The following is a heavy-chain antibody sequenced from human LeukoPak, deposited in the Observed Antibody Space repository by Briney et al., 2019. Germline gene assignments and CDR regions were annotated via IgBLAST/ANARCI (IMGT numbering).Heavy chain of an antibody. V-gene: IGHV1-8*01. Sequence: ASVKVSCKASGYTFTSYDINWVRQATGQGLEWMGWMNPNSGNTGYAQKFQGRVTMTRNTSISTAYMELSSLRSEDTAVYYCARDLYCSGGSCLGFDPWGQGTLVTVSS. D-gene: IGHD2-15*01. CDR3: ARDLYCSGGSCLGFDP. J-gene: IGHJ5*02. CDR2: MNPNSGNT. CDR1: GYTFTSYD.